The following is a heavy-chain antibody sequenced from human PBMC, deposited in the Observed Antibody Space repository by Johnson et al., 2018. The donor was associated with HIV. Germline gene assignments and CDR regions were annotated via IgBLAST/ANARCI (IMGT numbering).Heavy chain of an antibody. Sequence: QVQLVESGGGVVQPGRSLRLSCAASGFSFSSYGMHWVRQAPGKGLEWVAVISYDGSNKYYADSVKGRFTISRDNSKNTLYLQMNSLRAEDTAVYYCAKELALYSSGYGGDAFDIWGQGTMVTFSS. V-gene: IGHV3-30*18. CDR1: GFSFSSYG. D-gene: IGHD6-19*01. J-gene: IGHJ3*02. CDR3: AKELALYSSGYGGDAFDI. CDR2: ISYDGSNK.